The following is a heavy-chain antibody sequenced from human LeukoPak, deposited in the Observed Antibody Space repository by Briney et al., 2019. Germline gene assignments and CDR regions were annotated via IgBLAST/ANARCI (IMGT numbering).Heavy chain of an antibody. CDR3: ARDVAAAGTGDFDY. CDR1: GGSFSGYY. Sequence: PSETLSLTCAVYGGSFSGYYWSWIRQPPGKGLNWIGEINHSGSTNYNPSLKSRVTISVDTSKNQFSLKLSSVTAADTAVYYCARDVAAAGTGDFDYWGQGTLVTVSS. V-gene: IGHV4-34*01. D-gene: IGHD6-13*01. CDR2: INHSGST. J-gene: IGHJ4*02.